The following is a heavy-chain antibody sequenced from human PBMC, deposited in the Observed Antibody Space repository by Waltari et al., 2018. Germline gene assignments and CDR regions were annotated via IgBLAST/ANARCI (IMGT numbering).Heavy chain of an antibody. V-gene: IGHV1-2*02. CDR2: INPNSGGT. Sequence: QVQLVQSGAEVKKPGASVKVSCKASGYTVTGYYMHWVQQDPGQGLEWMGWINPNSGGTNYAQKFQGRVTMTRDTSISTAYMELSRLRSDDTAVYYCAREGCSSTSCYTYFDYWGHGTLVTVSS. D-gene: IGHD2-2*02. CDR1: GYTVTGYY. J-gene: IGHJ4*01. CDR3: AREGCSSTSCYTYFDY.